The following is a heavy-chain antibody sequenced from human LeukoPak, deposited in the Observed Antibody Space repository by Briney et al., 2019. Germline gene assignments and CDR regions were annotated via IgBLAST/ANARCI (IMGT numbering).Heavy chain of an antibody. J-gene: IGHJ4*02. CDR2: IYYSGST. D-gene: IGHD3-22*01. CDR3: ARRDYITIIFDY. Sequence: SETLSLTCTVSGGSISSYYWSWIRQPPGKGLEWIGYIYYSGSTNYNPSLKSRVTISVDTSKNQFSLKLSSVTAADTAVYYCARRDYITIIFDYWGQGTLVTVSS. CDR1: GGSISSYY. V-gene: IGHV4-59*08.